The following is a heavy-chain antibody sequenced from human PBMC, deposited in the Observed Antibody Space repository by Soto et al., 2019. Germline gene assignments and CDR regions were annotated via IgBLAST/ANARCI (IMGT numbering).Heavy chain of an antibody. Sequence: QVQLVESGGGVVQPGRSLRLSCAASGFTFSSYGMHWVRQAPGKGLEWVAVIWYDGTTKYYADSVRGRFTISRDNSRNTLYLQMNSLRAKDTAVYYWATDGARYTLTSVDCWGQGTLVTVSS. CDR2: IWYDGTTK. D-gene: IGHD4-17*01. CDR3: ATDGARYTLTSVDC. J-gene: IGHJ4*02. CDR1: GFTFSSYG. V-gene: IGHV3-33*01.